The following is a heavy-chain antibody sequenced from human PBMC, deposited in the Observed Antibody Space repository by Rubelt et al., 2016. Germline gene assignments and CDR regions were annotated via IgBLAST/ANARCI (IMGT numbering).Heavy chain of an antibody. Sequence: QVQLQESGPGLVKPSETLSLTCTVSGGSINSYYWSWIRHPPWKGLEWIGHISYLGSTNYNPSPKSRVTISVDTSKNQFSLKLNSVTAADTAVYYCARSGKQWDALDYWGQGTLVTVSS. V-gene: IGHV4-59*08. CDR2: ISYLGST. CDR1: GGSINSYY. CDR3: ARSGKQWDALDY. J-gene: IGHJ4*02. D-gene: IGHD6-19*01.